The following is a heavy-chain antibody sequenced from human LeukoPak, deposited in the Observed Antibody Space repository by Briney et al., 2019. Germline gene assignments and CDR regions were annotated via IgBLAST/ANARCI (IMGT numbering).Heavy chain of an antibody. Sequence: LSGGSLRLSCAASGFTFSSYGMHWVRQAPGKGLEWVAFIRYDGSNKYYADSVKGRFTISRDNSKNTLYLQMNSLRAEDTAVYYCAKGVRAGSSWVDAFDIWGQGTMVTVSS. J-gene: IGHJ3*02. D-gene: IGHD3-10*01. V-gene: IGHV3-30*02. CDR2: IRYDGSNK. CDR1: GFTFSSYG. CDR3: AKGVRAGSSWVDAFDI.